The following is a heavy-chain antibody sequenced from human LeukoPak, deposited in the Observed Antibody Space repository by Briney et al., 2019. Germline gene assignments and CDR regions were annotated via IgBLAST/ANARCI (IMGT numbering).Heavy chain of an antibody. D-gene: IGHD2-2*02. Sequence: GGSLRLSCAASGITVSRNHMSWVRQAPGKGLEWVSVIYSGGETYYAESVKGRFTISRDNSKNTLYLQMSSLRDEDTAVYYCARDQCTSASCYSNWDQGTLVTVSS. CDR1: GITVSRNH. CDR3: ARDQCTSASCYSN. J-gene: IGHJ1*01. CDR2: IYSGGET. V-gene: IGHV3-66*02.